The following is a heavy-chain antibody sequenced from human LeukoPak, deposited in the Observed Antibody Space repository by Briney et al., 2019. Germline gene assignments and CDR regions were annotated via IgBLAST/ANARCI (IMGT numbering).Heavy chain of an antibody. Sequence: GASVKVSCKASGYTFTSYGISWVRQAPGQGLEWMGWISAYNGKSNYAQKLQGRATMTTDTSTSTAYMELRSLRSDDTAVYYCAREFAYYYDSSGYYYEDYWGQGTLVTVSS. D-gene: IGHD3-22*01. J-gene: IGHJ4*02. CDR2: ISAYNGKS. V-gene: IGHV1-18*01. CDR3: AREFAYYYDSSGYYYEDY. CDR1: GYTFTSYG.